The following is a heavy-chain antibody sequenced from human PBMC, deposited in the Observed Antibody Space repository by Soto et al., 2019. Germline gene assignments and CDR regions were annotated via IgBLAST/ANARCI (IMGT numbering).Heavy chain of an antibody. V-gene: IGHV3-23*01. D-gene: IGHD6-19*01. CDR1: GYTFRSYA. CDR3: ATWLGGWYENY. J-gene: IGHJ4*02. Sequence: EVPLLESGGGLVQPGGSLRLSCVAAGYTFRSYAMSWVRQAPGKGLEWVSSIRDSTDTTDYADSVKGRFTISRDNSKNTLYLQMNSLTAEDTAVYYCATWLGGWYENYWGQGTLVTVSA. CDR2: IRDSTDTT.